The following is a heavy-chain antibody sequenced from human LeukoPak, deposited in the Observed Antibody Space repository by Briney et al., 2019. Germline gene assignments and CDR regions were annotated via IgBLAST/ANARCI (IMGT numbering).Heavy chain of an antibody. Sequence: SETLSLTCTVSGGSISSYYWSWIRQPPGKGLEWIGYIYYSGSTNYNPSLKSRVTISVDTSKNQFSLKLSSVTAADTAVYYCARGYSSSWYRTPYYFDYWGQGTLVTVSS. D-gene: IGHD6-13*01. CDR3: ARGYSSSWYRTPYYFDY. CDR2: IYYSGST. CDR1: GGSISSYY. J-gene: IGHJ4*02. V-gene: IGHV4-59*01.